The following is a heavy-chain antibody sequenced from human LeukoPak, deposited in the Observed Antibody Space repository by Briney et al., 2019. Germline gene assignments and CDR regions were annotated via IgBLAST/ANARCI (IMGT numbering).Heavy chain of an antibody. CDR3: ARDPGAAMVTCYYYYYGMDV. V-gene: IGHV3-69-1*01. CDR1: GFTFSDYY. Sequence: GGSLRLSCAASGFTFSDYYMNWVRQAPGKGLEWVPSISSSSTIYYADSVKGRFTISRDNAKNSPYLQMNSLRAEHTAVYYCARDPGAAMVTCYYYYYGMDVWGKGTTVAVSS. D-gene: IGHD5-18*01. J-gene: IGHJ6*04. CDR2: ISSSSTI.